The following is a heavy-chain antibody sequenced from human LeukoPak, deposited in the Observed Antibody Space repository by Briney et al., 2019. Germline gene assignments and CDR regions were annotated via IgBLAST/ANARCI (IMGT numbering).Heavy chain of an antibody. CDR2: IYSGGST. V-gene: IGHV3-66*02. CDR1: GFTVSSNY. Sequence: SGGSLRLSCAASGFTVSSNYMSWVRQAPGKGLEWVSVIYSGGSTYYADSVKGRFTISRDNSKNTLYLQMNSLRAEDTAVYYCARDPVDIVVVPAAIAPWGYYGMDVWGQGTTVTVSS. J-gene: IGHJ6*01. D-gene: IGHD2-2*02. CDR3: ARDPVDIVVVPAAIAPWGYYGMDV.